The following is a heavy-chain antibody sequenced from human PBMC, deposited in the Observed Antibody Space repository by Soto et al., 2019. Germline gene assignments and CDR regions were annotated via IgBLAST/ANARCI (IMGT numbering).Heavy chain of an antibody. CDR1: GGSISSGGYY. Sequence: QVQLQESGPGLVKPSQTLSLTCTVSGGSISSGGYYWSWIRQHPGKGLEWIGYIYYSGSTYYNPSLKSRVTISVDTSKNQFSLKLSSVTAADTAVDYCSRDRIAAAGHDYYCGMDVWGQGTTVTVSS. D-gene: IGHD6-13*01. V-gene: IGHV4-31*03. CDR3: SRDRIAAAGHDYYCGMDV. CDR2: IYYSGST. J-gene: IGHJ6*02.